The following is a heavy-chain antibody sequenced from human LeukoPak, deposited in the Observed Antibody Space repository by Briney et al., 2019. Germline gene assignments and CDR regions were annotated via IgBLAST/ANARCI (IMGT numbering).Heavy chain of an antibody. V-gene: IGHV1-24*01. CDR1: GYTLTXXS. J-gene: IGHJ4*02. Sequence: ASVTVSCTVSGYTLTXXSMHWVRQAPGKGXXXXXGXXXXXDXXXXXXXXXXXXXXTXXXSXDTAYMELISLRSEDTAVYSCAATPVGATEIDYWGQGTLVTVSS. CDR3: AATPVGATEIDY. CDR2: XXXXXDXX. D-gene: IGHD1-26*01.